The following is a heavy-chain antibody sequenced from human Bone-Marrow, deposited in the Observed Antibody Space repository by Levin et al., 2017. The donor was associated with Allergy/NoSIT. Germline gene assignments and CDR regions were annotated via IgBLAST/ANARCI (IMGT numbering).Heavy chain of an antibody. CDR1: GFNFNEYA. CDR3: VKEPEGHWYFEL. Sequence: SLKISCAASGFNFNEYAMHWVRQAPGKGLEWVSGIYLNSGGTDYAESVKGRFTISRDNANKVLFLQMNRLRSEDTAMYYCVKEPEGHWYFELWGRGTLVTVS. V-gene: IGHV3-9*01. CDR2: IYLNSGGT. J-gene: IGHJ2*01.